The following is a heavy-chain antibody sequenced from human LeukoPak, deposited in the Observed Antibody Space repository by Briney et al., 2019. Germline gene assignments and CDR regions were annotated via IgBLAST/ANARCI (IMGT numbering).Heavy chain of an antibody. CDR2: ISPDSNSK. CDR1: GCTFSTYS. V-gene: IGHV3-21*01. Sequence: PGGSLRLSCAASGCTFSTYSMNWLRQAPGKGLEWVSSISPDSNSKYYVDPVKARSTISRDNAKSSLYLPMHSLTAEDTAVYYCARWTDSSGYYSAHYGMDVWGQGTTVTVSS. J-gene: IGHJ6*02. CDR3: ARWTDSSGYYSAHYGMDV. D-gene: IGHD3-22*01.